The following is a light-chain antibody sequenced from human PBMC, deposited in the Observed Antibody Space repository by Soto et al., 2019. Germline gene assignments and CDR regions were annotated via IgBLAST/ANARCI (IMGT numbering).Light chain of an antibody. V-gene: IGKV3-15*01. CDR2: GAS. Sequence: EIVMTQSPASLSVSPGDGVTLSCRASQSVASNVAWYQQKPGQGPRLLIHGASSRAVGVPARFSGSLSGTDVTLTISSLQSEDFAVYYCQQYHNWPPQYTFGQGTKLQIK. J-gene: IGKJ2*01. CDR3: QQYHNWPPQYT. CDR1: QSVASN.